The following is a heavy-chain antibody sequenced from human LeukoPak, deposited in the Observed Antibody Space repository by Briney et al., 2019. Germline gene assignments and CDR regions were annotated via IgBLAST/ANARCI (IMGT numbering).Heavy chain of an antibody. J-gene: IGHJ4*02. CDR1: GFTFSSYS. Sequence: GGSLRLSCAASGFTFSSYSMNWVRQAPGKGLEWVSYISSSSSTIYYADSVKGRFTISRDNAKNSLYLQMNSLRAEDTAVYYCAKDRIVGATQPYYFDYWGQGTLVTVSS. CDR2: ISSSSSTI. D-gene: IGHD1-26*01. V-gene: IGHV3-48*01. CDR3: AKDRIVGATQPYYFDY.